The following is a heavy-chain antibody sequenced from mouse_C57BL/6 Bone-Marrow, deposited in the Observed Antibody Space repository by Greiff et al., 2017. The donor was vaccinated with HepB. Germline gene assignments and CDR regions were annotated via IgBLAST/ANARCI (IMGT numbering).Heavy chain of an antibody. CDR2: ISSGGSYT. Sequence: EVMLVESGGDLVKPGGSLKLSCAASGFTFSSYGMSWVRQTPDKRLEWVATISSGGSYTYYPASVKGRFTISSDNAKNTLYLQMSSLKSEDTAMYYCARGGYAMDYWGQGTSVTVSS. J-gene: IGHJ4*01. CDR3: ARGGYAMDY. CDR1: GFTFSSYG. V-gene: IGHV5-6*01.